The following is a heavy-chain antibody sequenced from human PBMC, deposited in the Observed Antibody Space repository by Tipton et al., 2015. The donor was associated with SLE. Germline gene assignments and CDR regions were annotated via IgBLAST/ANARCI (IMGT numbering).Heavy chain of an antibody. CDR3: AIGSHYGDYFDS. Sequence: TLSLTCTVSGGSITNHYWNWIRQPPGKGLEWIGYIHYSGTTHDNPSLKSRLTMSVDTSNNQFYLRLRSETAADTAVYYCAIGSHYGDYFDSWGQGTLVTVSS. CDR1: GGSITNHY. D-gene: IGHD4-17*01. J-gene: IGHJ4*02. V-gene: IGHV4-59*11. CDR2: IHYSGTT.